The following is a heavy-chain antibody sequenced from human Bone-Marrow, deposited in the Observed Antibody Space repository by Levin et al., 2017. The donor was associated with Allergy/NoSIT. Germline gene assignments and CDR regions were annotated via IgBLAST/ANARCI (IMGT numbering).Heavy chain of an antibody. CDR2: ISDSSSSI. V-gene: IGHV3-48*02. CDR3: ARDCPHLSHSSTLYYYYGMDV. CDR1: GFTFSNSS. J-gene: IGHJ6*02. D-gene: IGHD6-13*01. Sequence: GGSLRLSCAASGFTFSNSSMNWVRQAPGKGLEWVSYISDSSSSIFYADSVKGRFTISRDNAKNSLFLQMNSLRDEYTAVYYCARDCPHLSHSSTLYYYYGMDVWGQGTTVTVSS.